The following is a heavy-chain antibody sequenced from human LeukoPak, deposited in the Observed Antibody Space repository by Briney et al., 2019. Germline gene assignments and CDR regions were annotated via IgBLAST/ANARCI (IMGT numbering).Heavy chain of an antibody. CDR2: SYSGGTS. V-gene: IGHV3-53*01. CDR3: ARVWELSFDY. D-gene: IGHD1-26*01. Sequence: GGSLRLSCAASGFTFSTYCMRWVRQAPGKGLEWVAVSYSGGTSQYAESVKGRFTISRDNSKNTLYLQMNSLRVEDTALYYCARVWELSFDYWGQGTLVTVSS. CDR1: GFTFSTYC. J-gene: IGHJ4*02.